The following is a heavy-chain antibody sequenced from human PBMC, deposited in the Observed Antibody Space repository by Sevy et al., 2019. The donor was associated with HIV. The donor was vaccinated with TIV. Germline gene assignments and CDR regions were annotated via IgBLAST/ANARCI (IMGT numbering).Heavy chain of an antibody. J-gene: IGHJ1*01. D-gene: IGHD3-3*01. CDR1: GFTLSSYA. CDR2: ISYDGSNK. V-gene: IGHV3-30*04. Sequence: GGSLRLSCAASGFTLSSYAMHWVRQAPGKGLEWVAVISYDGSNKYYADSVKGRFTISRDNSKNTLYLQMNSLRAEDTAVYYCARDSYDFWSGYYLNGEYFQHWGQGTLVTVSS. CDR3: ARDSYDFWSGYYLNGEYFQH.